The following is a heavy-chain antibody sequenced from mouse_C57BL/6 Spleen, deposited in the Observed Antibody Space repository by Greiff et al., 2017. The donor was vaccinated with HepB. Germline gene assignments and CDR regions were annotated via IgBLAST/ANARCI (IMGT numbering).Heavy chain of an antibody. D-gene: IGHD1-1*01. CDR1: GYTFTSYG. Sequence: QVQLKQSGAELARPGASVKLSCKASGYTFTSYGLSWVKQRTGQGLEWIGEIYPRSGNTYYNEKFKGKATLTADKSSSTAYMELRSLTSEDSAVYFCARWGYGSSYWYFDVWGTGTTVTVSS. CDR3: ARWGYGSSYWYFDV. J-gene: IGHJ1*03. CDR2: IYPRSGNT. V-gene: IGHV1-81*01.